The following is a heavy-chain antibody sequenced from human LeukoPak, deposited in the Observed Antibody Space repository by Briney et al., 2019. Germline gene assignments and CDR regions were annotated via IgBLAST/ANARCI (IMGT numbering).Heavy chain of an antibody. J-gene: IGHJ4*02. CDR1: GGSFSGYY. V-gene: IGHV4-34*01. D-gene: IGHD5-12*01. CDR2: INHSGSS. Sequence: PSETLSLTCAVYGGSFSGYYWSWIRQPPGKGLEWIGEINHSGSSNYNPSLKSRVTISVDTSKNQSSLKLSSVTAADTAVYYCAREIYRGYPYNDYWGQGTLVTVSS. CDR3: AREIYRGYPYNDY.